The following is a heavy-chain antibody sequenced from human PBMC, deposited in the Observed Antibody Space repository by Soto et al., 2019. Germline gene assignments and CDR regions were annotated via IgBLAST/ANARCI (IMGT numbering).Heavy chain of an antibody. CDR2: IYYSGST. D-gene: IGHD1-1*01. CDR1: GGSISSSSYY. V-gene: IGHV4-39*01. J-gene: IGHJ5*02. Sequence: SETLSLTCTVSGGSISSSSYYWGWIRQPPGKGLEWIGSIYYSGSTYYNPSLKSRVTISVDTSKNQFSLKLSSVTAADTAVYYCARHERPELEINWFDPWGQGTLVTVSS. CDR3: ARHERPELEINWFDP.